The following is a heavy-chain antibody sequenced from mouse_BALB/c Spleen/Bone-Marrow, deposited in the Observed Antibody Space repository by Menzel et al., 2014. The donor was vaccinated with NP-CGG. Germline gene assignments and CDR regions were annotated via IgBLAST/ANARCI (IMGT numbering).Heavy chain of an antibody. V-gene: IGHV1S137*01. D-gene: IGHD1-2*01. J-gene: IGHJ1*01. Sequence: QVQLQQSGAELVRPGVSVKISCKGSGYTFTDYAMHCVKQSHAKLLEWIGVIITYYGDASYNQKFKGKATMTVDKSSSTAYMELARLTSEDSAIYYCARETLLRSGYFDVWGAGTTVTVYS. CDR3: ARETLLRSGYFDV. CDR2: IITYYGDA. CDR1: GYTFTDYA.